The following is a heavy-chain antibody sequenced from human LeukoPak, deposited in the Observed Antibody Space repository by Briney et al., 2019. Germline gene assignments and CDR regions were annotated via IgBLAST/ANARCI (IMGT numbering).Heavy chain of an antibody. CDR1: GFTFNSYA. V-gene: IGHV3-23*01. CDR2: ISGSGGST. J-gene: IGHJ5*02. D-gene: IGHD4-11*01. Sequence: GGSLRLSCAASGFTFNSYAMSWVRQAPGKGLEWVSAISGSGGSTYYADSVKGRFTISRDNSKNTLYLQMNSLRAEDTAVYYCAKDHDYSNYGFWFDPWGQGTLVTVSS. CDR3: AKDHDYSNYGFWFDP.